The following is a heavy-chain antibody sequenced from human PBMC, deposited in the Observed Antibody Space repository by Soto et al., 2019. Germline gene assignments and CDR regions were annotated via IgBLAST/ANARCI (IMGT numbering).Heavy chain of an antibody. CDR3: TTEVFKIYYYGMDV. V-gene: IGHV3-15*07. CDR1: GFTFSSAW. CDR2: IKSKTDGGTT. J-gene: IGHJ6*02. Sequence: EVQLVESGGGLVKPGGSLRLSCAASGFTFSSAWMNWVRQAPGKGLEWVGRIKSKTDGGTTDYAAPVKGRFTISRDDSKNTLYLQMNSLKTEDTAVYYCTTEVFKIYYYGMDVWGQGTTVTVSS. D-gene: IGHD1-20*01.